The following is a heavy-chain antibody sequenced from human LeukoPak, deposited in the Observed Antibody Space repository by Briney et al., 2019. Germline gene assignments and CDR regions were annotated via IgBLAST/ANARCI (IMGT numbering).Heavy chain of an antibody. Sequence: ASVKVSCKASGYTFTSYYMHWVRQAPGQGLEWMGIINPSGGSTSYAQKFQGRVTMTRDTSTSTVYMEPSSLRSEDTAVYYCGGAEGYYDSSDYSGLDYWGQGTLVTVSS. D-gene: IGHD3-22*01. V-gene: IGHV1-46*03. CDR2: INPSGGST. J-gene: IGHJ4*02. CDR1: GYTFTSYY. CDR3: GGAEGYYDSSDYSGLDY.